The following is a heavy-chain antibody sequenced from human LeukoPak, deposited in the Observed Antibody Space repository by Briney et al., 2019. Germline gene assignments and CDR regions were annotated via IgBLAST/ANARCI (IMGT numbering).Heavy chain of an antibody. D-gene: IGHD2-15*01. Sequence: GGSLRLSCAASGFSFSSNVMYWVRQAPGKGLEWVSTISDGGGRTYYADPVKGRFTISRDNSKNTLFLQMNSLRAEDTAVYPCAKGGIEDYWGQGTLVTVSS. CDR3: AKGGIEDY. J-gene: IGHJ4*02. CDR2: ISDGGGRT. CDR1: GFSFSSNV. V-gene: IGHV3-23*01.